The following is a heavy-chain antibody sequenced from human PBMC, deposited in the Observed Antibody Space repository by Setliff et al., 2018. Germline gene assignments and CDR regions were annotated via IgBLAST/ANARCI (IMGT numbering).Heavy chain of an antibody. CDR1: GYSISNDYF. CDR3: AKHRSYFDH. CDR2: IYHSGST. Sequence: PSETLSLTCTVPGYSISNDYFWGWIRQPPGKGLEWIGSIYHSGSTSYYPSLKSRVTISVDTSKNQFSLNLSSVTAADTAVYYCAKHRSYFDHWGQGTLVTVST. J-gene: IGHJ4*02. V-gene: IGHV4-38-2*02.